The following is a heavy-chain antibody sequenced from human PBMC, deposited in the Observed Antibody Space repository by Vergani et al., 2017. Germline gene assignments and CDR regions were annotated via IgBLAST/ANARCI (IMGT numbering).Heavy chain of an antibody. V-gene: IGHV3-21*01. Sequence: EVQLVESGGGLVKPGGSLRLSCAASGFTFSSYSMNWVRQAPGKGLEWVSSISSSSSYIYYTDSVKGRCTSSRDNAKNSLYLQMNSLRAEDTAVYSCARGSYYEFWTHDYYYYMDVWGKGTTVTVSS. D-gene: IGHD3-3*01. J-gene: IGHJ6*03. CDR3: ARGSYYEFWTHDYYYYMDV. CDR1: GFTFSSYS. CDR2: ISSSSSYI.